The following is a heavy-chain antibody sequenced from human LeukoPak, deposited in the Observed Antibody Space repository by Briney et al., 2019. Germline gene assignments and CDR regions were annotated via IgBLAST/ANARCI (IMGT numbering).Heavy chain of an antibody. D-gene: IGHD6-19*01. J-gene: IGHJ5*02. CDR3: AKASGYSSGWYWFDP. Sequence: PGGSLRLSCAASGFTFSSYAMSWVRQAPGKGLEWVSAISGSGGSTYYADSVKGRFTISRGNSKNTLYLQMNSLRAEDTAVYYCAKASGYSSGWYWFDPWGQGTLVTVSS. CDR2: ISGSGGST. CDR1: GFTFSSYA. V-gene: IGHV3-23*01.